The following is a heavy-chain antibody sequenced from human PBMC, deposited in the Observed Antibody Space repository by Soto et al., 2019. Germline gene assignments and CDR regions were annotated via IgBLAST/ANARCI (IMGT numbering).Heavy chain of an antibody. CDR3: ASAKLLVPWLIDY. CDR1: GFIVNSNY. Sequence: PGGSLRLSCAASGFIVNSNYMSWVRQAPGKGLEWVSVIYSGGSTYYADSVKGRFTISRDDSKNTLFLQMKSLRAEDTAVYYCASAKLLVPWLIDYWGQGTLVTVSS. V-gene: IGHV3-66*01. D-gene: IGHD1-26*01. CDR2: IYSGGST. J-gene: IGHJ4*02.